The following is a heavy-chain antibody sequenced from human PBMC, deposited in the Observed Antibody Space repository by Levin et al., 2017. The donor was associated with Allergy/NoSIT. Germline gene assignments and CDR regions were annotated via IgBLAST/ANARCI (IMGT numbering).Heavy chain of an antibody. CDR1: GGSISSYY. Sequence: SETLSLTCTVSGGSISSYYWSWIRQPPGKGLEWIGYIYYSGSTNYNPSLKSRVTISVDTSKNQFSLKLSSVTAADTAVYYCARVRLGPNYDFWSGYQYYFDYWGQGTLVTVSS. J-gene: IGHJ4*02. V-gene: IGHV4-59*01. CDR3: ARVRLGPNYDFWSGYQYYFDY. D-gene: IGHD3-3*01. CDR2: IYYSGST.